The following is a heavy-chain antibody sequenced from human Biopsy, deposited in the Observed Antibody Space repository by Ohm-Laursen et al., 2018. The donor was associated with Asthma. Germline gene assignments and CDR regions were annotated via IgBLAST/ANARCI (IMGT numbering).Heavy chain of an antibody. Sequence: SLRLSCAASGFTFGDYWMSWVRQVPGKGLEWVANIKHDGTEKNHVDSLKGRFTISRDNAKNSLYLQKNSLRAEDTAVYYCARTFHFWSPYHAEHYQLWGQGTLVTVPS. J-gene: IGHJ1*01. CDR1: GFTFGDYW. D-gene: IGHD3-3*02. V-gene: IGHV3-7*01. CDR3: ARTFHFWSPYHAEHYQL. CDR2: IKHDGTEK.